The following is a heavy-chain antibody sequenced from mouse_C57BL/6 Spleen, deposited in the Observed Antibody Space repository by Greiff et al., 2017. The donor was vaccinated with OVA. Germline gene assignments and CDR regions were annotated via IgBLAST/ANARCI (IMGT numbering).Heavy chain of an antibody. CDR2: IDPSDSET. CDR3: ARSRDVSYYYAMDY. Sequence: VQLQQPGAELVRPGSSVKLSCKASGYTFTSYWMHWVKQRPIQGLEWIGNIDPSDSETHYNQKFKDKATLTVDKSSSTAYMQLSSLTSEDSAVYYCARSRDVSYYYAMDYWGQGTSVTVSS. J-gene: IGHJ4*01. V-gene: IGHV1-52*01. CDR1: GYTFTSYW. D-gene: IGHD3-3*01.